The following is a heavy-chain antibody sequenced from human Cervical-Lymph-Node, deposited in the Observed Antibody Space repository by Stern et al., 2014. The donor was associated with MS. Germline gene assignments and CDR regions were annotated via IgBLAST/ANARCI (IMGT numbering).Heavy chain of an antibody. Sequence: VQLVKSGAKDNTHGDSVQVSCKASGYTFTRYGISWVRQDPGQVLEWMGWISAYNGNTNYAHKLQGRVTMTTDTSTSTAYMELRSLRSDDTAVYYCARGLLGSENAFDIWGQGTMVTVSS. D-gene: IGHD2-15*01. V-gene: IGHV1-18*01. CDR3: ARGLLGSENAFDI. CDR1: GYTFTRYG. CDR2: ISAYNGNT. J-gene: IGHJ3*02.